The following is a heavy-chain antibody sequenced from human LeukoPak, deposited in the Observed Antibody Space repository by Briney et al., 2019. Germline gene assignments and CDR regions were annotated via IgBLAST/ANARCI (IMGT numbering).Heavy chain of an antibody. Sequence: PGGSLRLSCAASGFTFSCYWMHWVRQAPGKGLVWVSRINTDGSSTSYADSVKGRFTISRDNAKNTLYLQMNSLRAEDTAVYYCARGGSARSPFDPWGQGTLVTVSS. CDR3: ARGGSARSPFDP. CDR2: INTDGSST. V-gene: IGHV3-74*01. D-gene: IGHD2-2*01. J-gene: IGHJ5*02. CDR1: GFTFSCYW.